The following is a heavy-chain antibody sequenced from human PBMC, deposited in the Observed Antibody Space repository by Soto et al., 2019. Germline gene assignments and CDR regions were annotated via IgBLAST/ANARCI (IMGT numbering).Heavy chain of an antibody. V-gene: IGHV3-30*18. Sequence: QMQLAESGGNVVQPGRSLRLSCLASGFTFRSFGMHWVRQAPGKGLEWVATISHDGKKDYYADSVKGRFTVSRDNSRDTIYLEMNSVKVDDSAVYYCAKDMGPSPRPPESLDIWGQGTVVTVSS. CDR3: AKDMGPSPRPPESLDI. D-gene: IGHD3-10*01. CDR1: GFTFRSFG. J-gene: IGHJ3*02. CDR2: ISHDGKKD.